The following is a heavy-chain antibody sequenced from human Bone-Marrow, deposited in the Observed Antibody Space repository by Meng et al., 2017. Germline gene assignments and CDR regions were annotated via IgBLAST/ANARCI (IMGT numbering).Heavy chain of an antibody. CDR2: INHSGST. CDR1: GGSFSGYY. D-gene: IGHD5-24*01. CDR3: ARTCRDGYNFDY. J-gene: IGHJ4*02. Sequence: GQLQKWGAGLLKPSGALSLTCVVSGGSFSGYYWSWIRQPPGKGLEWIGEINHSGSTNYNPSLKSRVTISVDTSKNQFSLKLSSVTAADTAVYYCARTCRDGYNFDYWGQGTLVTVSS. V-gene: IGHV4-34*01.